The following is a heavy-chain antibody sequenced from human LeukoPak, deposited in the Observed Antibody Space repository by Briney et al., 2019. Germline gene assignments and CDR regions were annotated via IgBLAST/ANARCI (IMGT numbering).Heavy chain of an antibody. D-gene: IGHD1-1*01. V-gene: IGHV3-7*03. CDR3: ARTTSFMYYY. J-gene: IGHJ4*02. CDR1: GFTFSNYW. CDR2: IKRDGSER. Sequence: GGSLRLSCAVSGFTFSNYWMSWVRQTPGQGPEWVANIKRDGSERYYEDSVKGRFTISRDNAKGSLFLEMSSLRVEDTAVYYCARTTSFMYYYWGQGTLVTVSS.